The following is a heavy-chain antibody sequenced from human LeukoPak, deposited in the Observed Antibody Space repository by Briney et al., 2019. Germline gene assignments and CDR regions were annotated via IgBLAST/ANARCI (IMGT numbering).Heavy chain of an antibody. V-gene: IGHV4-34*01. CDR1: GGSFSGYY. CDR2: INHSGST. CDR3: ARGARIYGMDV. Sequence: PSETLSLTCAVYGGSFSGYYWSWIRQPPGKGLEWIGEINHSGSTNYNPSLKSRVTIPVDTSKNRFSLKLSSVTAADTAVYYCARGARIYGMDVWGQGTTVTVSS. J-gene: IGHJ6*02.